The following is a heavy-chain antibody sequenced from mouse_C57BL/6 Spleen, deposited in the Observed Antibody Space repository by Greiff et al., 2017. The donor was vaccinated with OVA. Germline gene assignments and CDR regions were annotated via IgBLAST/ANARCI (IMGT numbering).Heavy chain of an antibody. Sequence: EVQLVESGGDLVKPGGSLKLSCAASGFTFSSYGMSWVRQTPDKRLEWVATISSGGSYTYYPDSVKGRFTISRDNAKNTLYLQMSSLKSEDTAMYYCARQDYYGSSLFDYWGQGTTLTVSS. D-gene: IGHD1-1*01. CDR1: GFTFSSYG. J-gene: IGHJ2*01. V-gene: IGHV5-6*01. CDR2: ISSGGSYT. CDR3: ARQDYYGSSLFDY.